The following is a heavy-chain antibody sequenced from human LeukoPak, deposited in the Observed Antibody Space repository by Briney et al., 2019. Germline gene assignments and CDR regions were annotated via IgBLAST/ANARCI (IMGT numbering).Heavy chain of an antibody. D-gene: IGHD2-15*01. J-gene: IGHJ4*02. V-gene: IGHV4-4*07. CDR2: IQTSGST. Sequence: SETLSLTCSVSGVSIRRYSWSWIRQPSGKGLEWIGRIQTSGSTNYNPSHRSRVTMPVDTSKNQFSLKLSSVTAADTAVYYCAREEEGDYSDYFDYWGQGTLVTVSS. CDR1: GVSIRRYS. CDR3: AREEEGDYSDYFDY.